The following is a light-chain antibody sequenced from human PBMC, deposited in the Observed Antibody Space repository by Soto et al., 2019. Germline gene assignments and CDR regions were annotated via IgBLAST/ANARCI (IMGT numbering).Light chain of an antibody. V-gene: IGKV3-20*01. CDR1: QTVSNNY. CDR3: QQYDTSPRT. Sequence: EIVFTQSPGTLSLTPGDRATLSCRASQTVSNNYLAWCQQKPGQAPRVIMYGASSRATGIPDRFSGSGSGTDFTLTISRLEPEDFAVYYCQQYDTSPRTFGQGTKVDI. J-gene: IGKJ1*01. CDR2: GAS.